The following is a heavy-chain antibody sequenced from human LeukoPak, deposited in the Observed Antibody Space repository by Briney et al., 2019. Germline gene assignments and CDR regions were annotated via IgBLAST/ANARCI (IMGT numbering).Heavy chain of an antibody. CDR3: AKDGSFRLGYCSGGSCYSDY. V-gene: IGHV3-23*01. CDR2: ISGSGGST. Sequence: GESLRLSCAASGFTFSSYAMSWVRQAPGKGLEWVSAISGSGGSTYYADSVKGRFTISRDNSKNTLYLQMNSLRAEDTAVYYCAKDGSFRLGYCSGGSCYSDYWGQGTLVTVSS. CDR1: GFTFSSYA. D-gene: IGHD2-15*01. J-gene: IGHJ4*02.